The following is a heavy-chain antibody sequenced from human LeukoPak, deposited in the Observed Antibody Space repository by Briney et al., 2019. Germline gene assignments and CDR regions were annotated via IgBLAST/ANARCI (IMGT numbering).Heavy chain of an antibody. Sequence: GGSLRLSCAVSGFSFTNYWMHWVRQDPGKGLVWVSYISSDGSVTKYADSVKGRFTISRDNAKNTLYLQMNSLRAEDTAVYYCARDQGYSSSLSAFDYWGQGTLVTVSS. V-gene: IGHV3-74*03. CDR2: ISSDGSVT. J-gene: IGHJ4*02. CDR3: ARDQGYSSSLSAFDY. CDR1: GFSFTNYW. D-gene: IGHD6-13*01.